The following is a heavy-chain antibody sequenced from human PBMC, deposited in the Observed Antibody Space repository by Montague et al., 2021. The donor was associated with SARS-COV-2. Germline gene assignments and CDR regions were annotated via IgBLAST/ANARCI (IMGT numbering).Heavy chain of an antibody. CDR1: GGSFSGFY. V-gene: IGHV4-34*01. J-gene: IGHJ3*01. D-gene: IGHD2-15*01. CDR2: INNGRXA. CDR3: ARGLMRFAVVDAAPRNAFDV. Sequence: SETLSLTCAVSGGSFSGFYWGWIRQPPGKGLEWLGEIGEINNGRXANXXXXLXSRVTISLDPSKNQFYLQLTSLTAADTAVYFCARGLMRFAVVDAAPRNAFDVWGQGTRVTVSS.